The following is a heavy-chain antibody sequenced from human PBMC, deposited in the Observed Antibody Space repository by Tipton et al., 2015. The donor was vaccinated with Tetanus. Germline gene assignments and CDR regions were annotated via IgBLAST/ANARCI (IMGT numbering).Heavy chain of an antibody. J-gene: IGHJ4*01. Sequence: TLSLTCLVSGGSISITGYYWGWIRQSPGKGLEWIGSIYYRGSTYYNPSLKSRVTISVDTSKNQYSLKLTSVTAADTAVYYCARLKGGWYRPGDYWGQGTLVTVSS. CDR2: IYYRGST. D-gene: IGHD6-19*01. CDR3: ARLKGGWYRPGDY. V-gene: IGHV4-39*01. CDR1: GGSISITGYY.